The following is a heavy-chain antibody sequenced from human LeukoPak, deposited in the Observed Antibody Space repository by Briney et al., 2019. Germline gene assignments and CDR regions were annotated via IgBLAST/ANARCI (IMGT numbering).Heavy chain of an antibody. CDR2: ISSSSSYT. CDR3: AKKVVVGATSPYSDFQD. D-gene: IGHD1-26*01. CDR1: GFTFSDYY. J-gene: IGHJ1*01. V-gene: IGHV3-11*03. Sequence: GGSLRLSCAASGFTFSDYYMSWIRQAPGKGLEWVSYISSSSSYTNYADSVKGRFTISRDNAKNSLYLQMNSLRAEDTALYYCAKKVVVGATSPYSDFQDWGQGTLVTVSS.